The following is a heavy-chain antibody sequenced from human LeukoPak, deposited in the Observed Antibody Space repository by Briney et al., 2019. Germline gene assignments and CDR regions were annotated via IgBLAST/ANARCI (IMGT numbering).Heavy chain of an antibody. D-gene: IGHD3-10*01. CDR1: GGSISSYY. J-gene: IGHJ4*02. Sequence: SETLSLTCTVSGGSISSYYWSWIRQPPGKGLEWIGYIYYSGSTNYNPSLKSRVTISVDTSKNQFSLKLSSVTAADTAVYYCARGFGELLSYFDYWGQGTLVTVSS. CDR3: ARGFGELLSYFDY. V-gene: IGHV4-59*08. CDR2: IYYSGST.